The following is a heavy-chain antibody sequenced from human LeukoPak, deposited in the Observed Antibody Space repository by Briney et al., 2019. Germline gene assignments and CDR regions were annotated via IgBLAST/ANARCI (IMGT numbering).Heavy chain of an antibody. D-gene: IGHD2-8*01. J-gene: IGHJ4*02. V-gene: IGHV3-30-3*01. CDR3: ARDSGDIVLMVYAPYYFDY. CDR2: ISYDGSNK. Sequence: GRSLRLSCAASGFTFSSYAMHWVRQAPGKGLEWVAVISYDGSNKYCADSVKGRFTISRDNSKNTLYLQMNSLRAEDTAVYYCARDSGDIVLMVYAPYYFDYWGQGTLVTVSS. CDR1: GFTFSSYA.